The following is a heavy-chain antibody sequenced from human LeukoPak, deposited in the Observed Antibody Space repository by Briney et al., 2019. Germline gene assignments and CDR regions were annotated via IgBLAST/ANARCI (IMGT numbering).Heavy chain of an antibody. V-gene: IGHV3-23*01. CDR1: GFTFSSYA. Sequence: PGGSLRLSCAASGFTFSSYAMSWVRQAPGKGLEWVSAISGSGGSTYYADSVKGRFTISRDNSKNTLYLQMNSLRAEDTAVYYCAKYCSGGSCRYYFDYWGQGTLVTVSS. D-gene: IGHD2-15*01. J-gene: IGHJ4*02. CDR2: ISGSGGST. CDR3: AKYCSGGSCRYYFDY.